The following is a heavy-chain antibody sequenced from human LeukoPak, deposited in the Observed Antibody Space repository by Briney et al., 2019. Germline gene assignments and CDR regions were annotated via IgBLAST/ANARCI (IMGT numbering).Heavy chain of an antibody. CDR2: IYPGDSDT. CDR3: ARLPHYYDSSGYYLDY. J-gene: IGHJ4*02. CDR1: GYSFTSYW. Sequence: GESLKISCKGSGYSFTSYWIGWVRQMPGKGLEWMGIIYPGDSDTRYSPSFQGQVTISADKSISTAYLQWSSLKASDTAMYYCARLPHYYDSSGYYLDYWSQGTLVTVSS. D-gene: IGHD3-22*01. V-gene: IGHV5-51*01.